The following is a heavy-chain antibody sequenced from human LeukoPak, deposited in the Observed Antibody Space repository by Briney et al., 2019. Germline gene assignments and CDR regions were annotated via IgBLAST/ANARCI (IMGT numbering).Heavy chain of an antibody. V-gene: IGHV3-64D*06. D-gene: IGHD6-19*01. CDR3: VKDLYGIAVAEYYFDY. J-gene: IGHJ4*02. CDR1: GFTFSSYA. Sequence: GGSLRLSCSASGFTFSSYAMHWVRQAPGKGLEYVSAISSNGGSTYYADSVKGRFTISRDNSKNTLYLQMSSLRAEDTAVYYCVKDLYGIAVAEYYFDYWGQGTLVTVSS. CDR2: ISSNGGST.